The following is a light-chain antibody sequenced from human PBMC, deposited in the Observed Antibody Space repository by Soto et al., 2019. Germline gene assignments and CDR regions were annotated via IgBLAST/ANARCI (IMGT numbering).Light chain of an antibody. CDR3: SSYAGSNNFDVV. CDR2: EVS. J-gene: IGLJ2*01. Sequence: QSALTQPPSASGSPGQSVTISCTGTSSDVGVYNYVSWYQQHPGKAPKLMIYEVSKRPSGVPDRFSGSKSGNTASLTVSGLQAEDEDDYYCSSYAGSNNFDVVFGGGTKLTVL. V-gene: IGLV2-8*01. CDR1: SSDVGVYNY.